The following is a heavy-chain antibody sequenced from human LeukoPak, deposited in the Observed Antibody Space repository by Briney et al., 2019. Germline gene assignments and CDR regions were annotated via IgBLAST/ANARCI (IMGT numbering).Heavy chain of an antibody. CDR3: AIAALRYCSSSSCYKGFLDY. CDR2: INPSGDST. V-gene: IGHV1-46*01. CDR1: GDTFITYY. Sequence: GASVKVSCKASGDTFITYYIHWVRQAPGQGLEWMGIINPSGDSTSYAQKFQGRVTMTRDTSTSTVYMELSSLRSEDTAVYYCAIAALRYCSSSSCYKGFLDYWGQGTLVTVSS. J-gene: IGHJ4*02. D-gene: IGHD2-2*01.